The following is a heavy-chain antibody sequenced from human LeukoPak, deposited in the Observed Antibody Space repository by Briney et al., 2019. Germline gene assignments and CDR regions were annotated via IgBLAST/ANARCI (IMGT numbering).Heavy chain of an antibody. CDR3: ASVTTQQGSAAAPYFDY. CDR2: INHSGST. CDR1: GCSFSGYY. J-gene: IGHJ4*02. D-gene: IGHD6-13*01. Sequence: SETLSLTCAVYGCSFSGYYWSWIRQPPGKGLEWIGEINHSGSTNYNPSLKSRVTISVDTSKNQFSLKLSSVTAADTAVYYCASVTTQQGSAAAPYFDYWGQGTLVTVSS. V-gene: IGHV4-34*01.